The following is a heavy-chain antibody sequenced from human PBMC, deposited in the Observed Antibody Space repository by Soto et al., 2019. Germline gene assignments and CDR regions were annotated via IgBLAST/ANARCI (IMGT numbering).Heavy chain of an antibody. V-gene: IGHV3-23*01. CDR1: GFTFSSYA. CDR2: ISGSGGST. Sequence: GSLRLSCAASGFTFSSYAMSWVRQAPGKGLEWVSAISGSGGSTYYADSVKGRFTISRDNSKNTLYLQMNSLRAEDTAVYYCAKDTEGGFGELFIYYYGMDVWGQGTTVTV. CDR3: AKDTEGGFGELFIYYYGMDV. J-gene: IGHJ6*02. D-gene: IGHD3-10*01.